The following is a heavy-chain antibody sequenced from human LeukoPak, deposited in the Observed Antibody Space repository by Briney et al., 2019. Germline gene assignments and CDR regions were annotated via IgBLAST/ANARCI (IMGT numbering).Heavy chain of an antibody. Sequence: GGSLRLSCAASGFTFSSYAMSWVRQAPGKGLVWVSRINSDGSSRSYVDSVKGRFTISRDNAKNTLYLQMNSLRAEDTAVYYCTREVSGSSYFDYWGQGTLVTVSS. V-gene: IGHV3-74*01. J-gene: IGHJ4*02. CDR3: TREVSGSSYFDY. CDR1: GFTFSSYA. D-gene: IGHD1-26*01. CDR2: INSDGSSR.